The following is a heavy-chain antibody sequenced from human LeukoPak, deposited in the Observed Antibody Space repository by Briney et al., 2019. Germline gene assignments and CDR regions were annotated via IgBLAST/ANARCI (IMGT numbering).Heavy chain of an antibody. Sequence: SETLSLTCTVSGGSLSSGSYYWRWLRQPAGRGLEWFGRIYTSGSTNYNPSLKSRVTISVDTSKNQFSLKLSSVTAADTAVYYCARDLGASSGYFYYYYMDVWGKGTTVTISS. CDR2: IYTSGST. CDR1: GGSLSSGSYY. V-gene: IGHV4-61*02. D-gene: IGHD3-22*01. CDR3: ARDLGASSGYFYYYYMDV. J-gene: IGHJ6*03.